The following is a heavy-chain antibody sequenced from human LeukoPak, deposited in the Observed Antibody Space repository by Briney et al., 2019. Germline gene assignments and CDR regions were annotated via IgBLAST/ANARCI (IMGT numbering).Heavy chain of an antibody. J-gene: IGHJ6*02. Sequence: GASVKVSCKASGYTFTSYGISWVRQAPGQGLEWMGWISAYNGNTNYAQKLQGRVTMTTDTSTSTAYMELRSLRSDDTAVYYCAREKDCSGGSCYLYYYYYGMDVWGQGTTATVSS. D-gene: IGHD2-15*01. CDR1: GYTFTSYG. V-gene: IGHV1-18*01. CDR2: ISAYNGNT. CDR3: AREKDCSGGSCYLYYYYYGMDV.